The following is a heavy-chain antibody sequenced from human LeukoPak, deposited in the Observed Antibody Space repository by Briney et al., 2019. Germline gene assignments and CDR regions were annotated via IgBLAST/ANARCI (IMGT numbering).Heavy chain of an antibody. D-gene: IGHD4-17*01. CDR3: ARDQGVGTTLTTCDY. CDR2: IWYDGSNK. J-gene: IGHJ4*02. V-gene: IGHV3-33*01. CDR1: GFTFSSYG. Sequence: GGSLRLTCAASGFTFSSYGIHWVRQAPGKGLEWVAVIWYDGSNKYYADSVKGRFTISRDNSKNTLYLQMNSLRAEDTAVYYCARDQGVGTTLTTCDYWGQGTLVTVSS.